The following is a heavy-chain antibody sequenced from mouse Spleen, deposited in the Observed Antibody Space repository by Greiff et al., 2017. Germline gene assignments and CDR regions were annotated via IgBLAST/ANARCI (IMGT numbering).Heavy chain of an antibody. D-gene: IGHD2-13*01. CDR3: TKPYYGDYVGDY. V-gene: IGHV1-5*01. CDR2: IYPGNSDT. Sequence: VQLQQSGTVLARPGASVKMSCKTSGYTFTSYWMHWVKQRPGQGLEWIGAIYPGNSDTSYNQKFKGKAKLTAVTSASTAYMELSSLTNEDSAVYYCTKPYYGDYVGDYWGQGTTLTVSS. CDR1: GYTFTSYW. J-gene: IGHJ2*01.